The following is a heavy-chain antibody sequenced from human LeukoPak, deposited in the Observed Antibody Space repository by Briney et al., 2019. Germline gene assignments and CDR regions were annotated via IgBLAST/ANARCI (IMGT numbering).Heavy chain of an antibody. CDR3: ASQRYDFWSGYLEY. V-gene: IGHV3-11*06. D-gene: IGHD3-3*01. CDR1: GFTFSDYY. J-gene: IGHJ4*02. Sequence: PGGSLRLSCAASGFTFSDYYMSWIRQAPGKGLEWVSYISSSSSYIYYADSVKGRFTISRDNAKNSLYLQMNSLRAEDTAVYYCASQRYDFWSGYLEYWGQGTLVTVSS. CDR2: ISSSSSYI.